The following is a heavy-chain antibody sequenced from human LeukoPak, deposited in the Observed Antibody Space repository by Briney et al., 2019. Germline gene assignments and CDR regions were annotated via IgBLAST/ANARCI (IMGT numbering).Heavy chain of an antibody. D-gene: IGHD2-2*01. CDR2: ISSSSGHI. CDR3: AGGSSTNSDYFPQ. CDR1: GLTFNRYS. Sequence: GGSLRLSCAASGLTFNRYSMNWVRQAPGKGLEWISSISSSSGHIYYADSVRGRFTISRDNAQTSLYLEMNSLRAEDTAVYFCAGGSSTNSDYFPQWGQGTLVTVSS. V-gene: IGHV3-21*06. J-gene: IGHJ4*02.